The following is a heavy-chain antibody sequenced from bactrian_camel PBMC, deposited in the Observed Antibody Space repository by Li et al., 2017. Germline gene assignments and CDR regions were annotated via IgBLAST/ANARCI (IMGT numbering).Heavy chain of an antibody. D-gene: IGHD1*01. CDR1: GFTFNDYA. CDR3: VTSISGTWAGPNR. CDR2: IYGDSSVV. Sequence: HVQLVESGGGLVQPGGSLRFSCAASGFTFNDYAMSWVRQARGKGLEWVSAIYGDSSVVEYADSVKGRFTISRDNAQNTLYLQMNNLKPEDTAVYYCVTSISGTWAGPNRWGRGTQVTVS. J-gene: IGHJ4*01. V-gene: IGHV3S7*01.